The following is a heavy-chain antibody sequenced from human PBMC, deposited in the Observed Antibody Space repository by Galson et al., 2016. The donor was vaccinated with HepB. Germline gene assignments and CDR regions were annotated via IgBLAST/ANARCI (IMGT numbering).Heavy chain of an antibody. CDR1: GFSFSSYG. Sequence: SLRLSCAASGFSFSSYGMHWVRQAPGKGLEWVAIIWYDGTNKSYADSVKGRFTISRDNSKDTRYLQMNSLRAEDTAVYYCARDGAYYYDSSGYYYGGYFDDWGREPWSPSPQ. V-gene: IGHV3-33*01. D-gene: IGHD3-22*01. J-gene: IGHJ4*02. CDR3: ARDGAYYYDSSGYYYGGYFDD. CDR2: IWYDGTNK.